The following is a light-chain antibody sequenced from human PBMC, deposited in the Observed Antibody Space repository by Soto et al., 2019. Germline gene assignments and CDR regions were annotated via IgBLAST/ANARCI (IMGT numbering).Light chain of an antibody. Sequence: IVMTQSADSLAMSLGDRATINCNSSQNVLFSSNSKNYLASYQQKPGHPPRLLMYWASTRESGVPDRFSGSESGTDFTLTISSLQAEDVAVYYCQQYYSTVRTFGQGTKVDI. CDR1: QNVLFSSNSKNY. V-gene: IGKV4-1*01. CDR3: QQYYSTVRT. CDR2: WAS. J-gene: IGKJ1*01.